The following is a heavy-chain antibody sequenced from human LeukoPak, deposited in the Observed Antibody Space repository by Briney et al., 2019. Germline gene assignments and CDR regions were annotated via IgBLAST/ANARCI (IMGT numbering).Heavy chain of an antibody. V-gene: IGHV4-4*07. D-gene: IGHD3-10*01. J-gene: IGHJ3*02. Sequence: SETLSLTCSVSGGSISSYYWSWIRQPAGKGLEWIGRIYTSGSTNYNPSLKSRVTMSVDTSKNQFSLKLSSVTAADTAVYYCARDKSRTYGSADAFDIWGQGTMVTVSS. CDR3: ARDKSRTYGSADAFDI. CDR1: GGSISSYY. CDR2: IYTSGST.